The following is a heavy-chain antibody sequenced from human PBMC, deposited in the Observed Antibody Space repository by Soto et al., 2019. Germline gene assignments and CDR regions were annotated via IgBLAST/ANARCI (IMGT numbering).Heavy chain of an antibody. J-gene: IGHJ3*02. Sequence: ASVKVSCKASGYTFTSYAMHWVRQAPGQRLEWMGWINAGNGNTKYSQKFQGRVTITRDTSASTAYMELSSLRSEDKAVYYCARDSKTGEIPDAFDIWVQGTMVTVSS. V-gene: IGHV1-3*01. D-gene: IGHD7-27*01. CDR2: INAGNGNT. CDR1: GYTFTSYA. CDR3: ARDSKTGEIPDAFDI.